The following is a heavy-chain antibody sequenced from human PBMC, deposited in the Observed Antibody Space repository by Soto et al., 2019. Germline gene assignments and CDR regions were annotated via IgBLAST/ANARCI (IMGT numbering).Heavy chain of an antibody. D-gene: IGHD6-13*01. V-gene: IGHV3-21*01. CDR3: TRDASRDSSARGWFDP. J-gene: IGHJ5*02. CDR1: GFTFRSFT. Sequence: SCAASGFTFRSFTMNWVRQAPGKGLEWVSTISSNSAYIYYTDALRGRFTISRDNAKNPLHLQMNSLRAEDTAVYYCTRDASRDSSARGWFDPWGPGTLVTVSS. CDR2: ISSNSAYI.